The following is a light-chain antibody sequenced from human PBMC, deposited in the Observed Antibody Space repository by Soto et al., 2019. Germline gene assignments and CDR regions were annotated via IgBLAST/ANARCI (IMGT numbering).Light chain of an antibody. CDR2: LGS. Sequence: DLVMTQSPLSLPVTPGEPASISCRSSQSLLHSNGYNYLDWYLQKPGQSPQLLIYLGSNRASGVPERFSGSGSGTDFTLKISGVEAEDVGVYYCMQALQTPRTFGQGTKVEIK. CDR3: MQALQTPRT. CDR1: QSLLHSNGYNY. J-gene: IGKJ1*01. V-gene: IGKV2-28*01.